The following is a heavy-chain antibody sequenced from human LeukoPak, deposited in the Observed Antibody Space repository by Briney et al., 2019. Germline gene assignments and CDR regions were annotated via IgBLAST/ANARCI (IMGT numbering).Heavy chain of an antibody. J-gene: IGHJ2*01. CDR1: GFTFSSYE. CDR2: ISRSGSTM. CDR3: AGSFYL. V-gene: IGHV3-48*03. Sequence: PGGSLRHSCAASGFTFSSYEMNWVRQAPGKGLEWVSHISRSGSTMYYGDSVKGRFTISRDNAKNSLYLQMNSLRAEDTAVYYCAGSFYLFGRGALFTVSS.